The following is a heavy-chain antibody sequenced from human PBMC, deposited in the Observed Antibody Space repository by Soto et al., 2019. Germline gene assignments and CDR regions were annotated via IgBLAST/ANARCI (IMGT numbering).Heavy chain of an antibody. CDR3: AAVRYSSSASGAFDY. J-gene: IGHJ4*02. CDR1: GFTFTSSA. Sequence: SVKVSCKASGFTFTSSAVQWVRQARGQRLEWIGWIVVGSGNTNYAQKFQERVTITRDMSTSTAYMELSSLRSEDTAVYYCAAVRYSSSASGAFDYWGQGTMVTDSS. V-gene: IGHV1-58*01. D-gene: IGHD6-6*01. CDR2: IVVGSGNT.